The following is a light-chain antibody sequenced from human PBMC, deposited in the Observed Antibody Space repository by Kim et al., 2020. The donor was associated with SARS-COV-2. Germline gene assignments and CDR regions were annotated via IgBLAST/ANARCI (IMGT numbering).Light chain of an antibody. V-gene: IGKV1-12*01. CDR3: QQANSFPIT. CDR2: AAS. J-gene: IGKJ5*01. Sequence: DIQMTQSPSSVSASVGDRVTITCRASQGINSWLAWYQQKPGKAPKLLISAASNLESGVPSRFSGSGSGTDFTLTISVPQPEDFATYYCQQANSFPITFGQGTRLEIK. CDR1: QGINSW.